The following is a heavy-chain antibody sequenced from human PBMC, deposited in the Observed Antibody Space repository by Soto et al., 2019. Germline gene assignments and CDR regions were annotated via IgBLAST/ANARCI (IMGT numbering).Heavy chain of an antibody. J-gene: IGHJ4*02. CDR1: GGSFSGYY. V-gene: IGHV4-34*01. CDR3: ARARIVGATRVIFDY. D-gene: IGHD1-26*01. Sequence: SETLSLTCAVYGGSFSGYYWSCIRQPPGKGLEWIGEINHSGSTNYNPSLKSRVTISVDTSKNQFSLKLSSVTAADTAVYYCARARIVGATRVIFDYWGQGNLVTVSS. CDR2: INHSGST.